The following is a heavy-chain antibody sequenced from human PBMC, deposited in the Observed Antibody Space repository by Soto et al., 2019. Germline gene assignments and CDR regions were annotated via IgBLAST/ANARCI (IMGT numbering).Heavy chain of an antibody. D-gene: IGHD4-17*01. CDR1: GFTFDDYA. J-gene: IGHJ4*02. V-gene: IGHV3-9*01. Sequence: EVQLVESGGGLVQPGRSLRLSCAASGFTFDDYAMHWVRQAPGKGLEWVSGISWNSGSIGYADSVKGRFTISRDNAKNSLYLQMNSLRAEDTALYYCAKVGYGEKVYWGQGTLVTVSS. CDR2: ISWNSGSI. CDR3: AKVGYGEKVY.